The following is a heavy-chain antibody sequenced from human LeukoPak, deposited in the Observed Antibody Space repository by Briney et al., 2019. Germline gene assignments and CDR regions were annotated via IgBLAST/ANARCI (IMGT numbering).Heavy chain of an antibody. Sequence: SDTLSLTCTVSGGSISSYYWSWIRQPPGKGLEWIGYIYYSGSTNYNPSLKSRVTISVDTSKNQFSLKLSSVTAADTAVYYCARDIAAAGGSYYGMDVWGQGTTVTVSS. CDR3: ARDIAAAGGSYYGMDV. CDR2: IYYSGST. V-gene: IGHV4-59*01. J-gene: IGHJ6*02. D-gene: IGHD6-13*01. CDR1: GGSISSYY.